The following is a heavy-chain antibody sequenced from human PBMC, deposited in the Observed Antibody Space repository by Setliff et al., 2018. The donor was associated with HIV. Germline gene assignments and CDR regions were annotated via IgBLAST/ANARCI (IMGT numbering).Heavy chain of an antibody. V-gene: IGHV4-39*01. J-gene: IGHJ4*02. Sequence: LSLTCTVSGGSISSSSHYWGWIRQSPVRGLEWIGAIYHSGKIYYNPSLKSRVTISVDTPKNQFSLKLNSVTAADTAVYYCARRGSGWYHYFDYWGQGTLVTVSS. CDR1: GGSISSSSHY. CDR2: IYHSGKI. D-gene: IGHD6-19*01. CDR3: ARRGSGWYHYFDY.